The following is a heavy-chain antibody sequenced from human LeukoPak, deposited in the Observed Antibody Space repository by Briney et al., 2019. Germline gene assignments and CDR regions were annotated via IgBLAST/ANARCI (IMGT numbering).Heavy chain of an antibody. CDR2: ISGSGDNT. CDR1: GFTFSNYA. CDR3: ANDLGWIQLNLG. Sequence: PGGSLRLSCAASGFTFSNYAMSWVRQAPGKGLEWVSAISGSGDNTYYADSVKGRFTVSRDNSKNTLYVQMNSLRAEDTAVYYCANDLGWIQLNLGRGQGTLVTVSS. D-gene: IGHD5-18*01. J-gene: IGHJ4*02. V-gene: IGHV3-23*01.